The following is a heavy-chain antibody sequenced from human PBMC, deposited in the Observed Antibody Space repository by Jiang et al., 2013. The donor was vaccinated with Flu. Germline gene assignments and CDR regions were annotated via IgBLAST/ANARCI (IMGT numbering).Heavy chain of an antibody. D-gene: IGHD1-26*01. J-gene: IGHJ4*02. CDR3: TGGWELLFLVRFDY. V-gene: IGHV3-15*01. Sequence: KTDGGTTDYAAPVKGRFTISRDDSKNTLYLQMNSLKTEDTAVYYCTGGWELLFLVRFDYWGQGTLVTVSS. CDR2: KTDGGTT.